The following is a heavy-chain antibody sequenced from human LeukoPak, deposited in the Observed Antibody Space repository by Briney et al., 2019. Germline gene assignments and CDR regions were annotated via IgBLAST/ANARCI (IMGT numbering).Heavy chain of an antibody. J-gene: IGHJ4*02. D-gene: IGHD4-17*01. CDR3: ARDRYMTTVPEY. CDR2: IYHSGST. V-gene: IGHV4-30-2*01. Sequence: SETLSLTCAVSGGSISSGGYSWSWIRQPPGKGLGWIGYIYHSGSTYYNPSLKSRVTISVDRSKNQFSLKLSSVTAADTAVYYCARDRYMTTVPEYWGQGTLVTVSS. CDR1: GGSISSGGYS.